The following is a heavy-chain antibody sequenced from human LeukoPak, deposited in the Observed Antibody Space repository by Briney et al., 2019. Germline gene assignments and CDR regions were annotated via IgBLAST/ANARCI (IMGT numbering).Heavy chain of an antibody. D-gene: IGHD3-10*01. CDR3: AGGHLTMVRGVMDS. V-gene: IGHV3-23*01. J-gene: IGHJ5*01. CDR1: GFTFSSYA. Sequence: GGSLRLSCAASGFTFSSYAMSWVRQAPGKGLEWVSAMSGSGDRTYYADSVRDRFTISRDNSKNTVYLQMNSLRVEDTAMYYCAGGHLTMVRGVMDSWGQGTLVTVSS. CDR2: MSGSGDRT.